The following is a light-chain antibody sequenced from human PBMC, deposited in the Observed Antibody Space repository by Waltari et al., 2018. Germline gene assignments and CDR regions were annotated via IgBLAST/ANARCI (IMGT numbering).Light chain of an antibody. CDR3: QSYDSSLRGSV. Sequence: QSVLTQPPSVSGAPGQRVTISCTGSSSNIGAGFDVHWYQQLPGTAPKLLIYGNSNRPSGVPDRFSGSKSGTSASLAITGLQAEDEADYYCQSYDSSLRGSVFGGDTQLTVL. J-gene: IGLJ7*01. CDR2: GNS. CDR1: SSNIGAGFD. V-gene: IGLV1-40*01.